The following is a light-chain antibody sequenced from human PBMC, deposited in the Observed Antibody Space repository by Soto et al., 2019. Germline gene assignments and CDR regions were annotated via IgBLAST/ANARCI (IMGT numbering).Light chain of an antibody. CDR3: SSYASIKNFL. J-gene: IGLJ1*01. V-gene: IGLV2-8*01. CDR1: SSDVGGYNF. CDR2: EVN. Sequence: QSVLTQPPSASGSPGQSVTISCTGTSSDVGGYNFVSWFQQHPGKAPKLLIYEVNKRPSGVPDRFSGSKSGNTASLTVSGLQAEDEADYYCSSYASIKNFLFGPGTKVTVL.